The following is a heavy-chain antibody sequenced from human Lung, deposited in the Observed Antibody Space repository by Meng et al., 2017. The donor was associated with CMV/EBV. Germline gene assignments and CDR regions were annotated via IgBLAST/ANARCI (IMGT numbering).Heavy chain of an antibody. CDR1: GFTFSNYG. D-gene: IGHD3-3*01. CDR2: IRYDGRNK. CDR3: AKDLEDTIFEVVLPDQHQYGVDV. J-gene: IGHJ6*02. V-gene: IGHV3-30*02. Sequence: GGSLRLXCAASGFTFSNYGIHWVRQAPGKGLEWVAFIRYDGRNKYYADSVRGRFTISRDNSKNTMALQLGRLRTEDTAVYYCAKDLEDTIFEVVLPDQHQYGVDVWXQGTXVTVSS.